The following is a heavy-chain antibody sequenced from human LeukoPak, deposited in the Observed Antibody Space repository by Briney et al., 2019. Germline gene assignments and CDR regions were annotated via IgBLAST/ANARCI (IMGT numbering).Heavy chain of an antibody. J-gene: IGHJ4*02. CDR2: INNDGSST. CDR3: ARGGYGDLVTEPGY. D-gene: IGHD4-17*01. Sequence: PGGSLRLSCAASGFTFNSYWMHWVRQAPGKGLVWVSRINNDGSSTNYADSVKGRFTISRDNAKNTLYLQMNTLRAEDTAVYYCARGGYGDLVTEPGYWGQGTLVTVSS. V-gene: IGHV3-74*01. CDR1: GFTFNSYW.